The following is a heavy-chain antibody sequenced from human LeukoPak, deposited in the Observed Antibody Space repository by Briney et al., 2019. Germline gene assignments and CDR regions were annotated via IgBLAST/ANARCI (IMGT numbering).Heavy chain of an antibody. CDR1: GFTFSSYW. V-gene: IGHV3-7*01. D-gene: IGHD3-9*01. Sequence: PGGSLRLSCAASGFTFSSYWMSWVRQAPGKGLEWVANIKQDGSEKYYVDSVKGRFTISRDNAKNSLYLQMNSLRAEDTAVYYCARARDYDILTGYYNDYYYHYMDVWGKGTTVTISS. CDR3: ARARDYDILTGYYNDYYYHYMDV. J-gene: IGHJ6*03. CDR2: IKQDGSEK.